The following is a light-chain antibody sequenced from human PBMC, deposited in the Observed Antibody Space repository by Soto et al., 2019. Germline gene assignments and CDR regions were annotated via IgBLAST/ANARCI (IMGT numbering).Light chain of an antibody. V-gene: IGLV4-69*01. Sequence: QLVLTQSPSASASLGASVKLTCTLSSGHSSYDIAWHQQQPEKGPRYLMKVNSGGSHSKGDGIPDRFSGSSSGAERYLTISSLQSEDEAEYFCQTWGTGIVVFGGGTKVTVL. J-gene: IGLJ3*02. CDR3: QTWGTGIVV. CDR2: VNSGGSH. CDR1: SGHSSYD.